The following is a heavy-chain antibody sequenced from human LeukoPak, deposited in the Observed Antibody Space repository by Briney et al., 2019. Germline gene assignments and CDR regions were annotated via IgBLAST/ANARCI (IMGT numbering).Heavy chain of an antibody. J-gene: IGHJ5*02. CDR1: GFTFSSCW. CDR2: IKSDGSNT. V-gene: IGHV3-74*01. CDR3: ARESGYHGSGFDP. D-gene: IGHD3-10*01. Sequence: PGGSLRLSCGASGFTFSSCWMHWVRQAPGKGLVWVSRIKSDGSNTNYADSVKGRFTISRDNAKNTLYLQMNSLRDEDTAVYYCARESGYHGSGFDPWGQGTLVTVSS.